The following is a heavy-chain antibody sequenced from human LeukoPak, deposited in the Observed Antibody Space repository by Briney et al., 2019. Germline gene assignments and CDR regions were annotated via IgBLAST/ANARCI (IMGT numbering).Heavy chain of an antibody. CDR3: ARVAEIQLWLRSAFDY. Sequence: GGSLRLSCAASGFTFSTYSMNWVRQAPGKGLEWVSFISTGSSTIYYADSVKGRFTISRDNAKNSLYLQMNSLRDEDTAVYYCARVAEIQLWLRSAFDYWGQGTLVTVSS. V-gene: IGHV3-48*02. D-gene: IGHD5-18*01. J-gene: IGHJ4*02. CDR2: ISTGSSTI. CDR1: GFTFSTYS.